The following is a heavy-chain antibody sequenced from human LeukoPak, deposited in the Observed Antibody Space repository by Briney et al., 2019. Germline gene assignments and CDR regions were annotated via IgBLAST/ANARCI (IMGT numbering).Heavy chain of an antibody. D-gene: IGHD5-18*01. CDR1: GYTFTDYT. J-gene: IGHJ4*02. Sequence: GASVKVSCKASGYTFTDYTMHWLRQAPGQRLDWMGWINGGSGNTKYSPEFQGRVTMTTDTSTNTAYMELRSLRSDDTAVYYCARLPSRGYNYDTGDYWGQGTLVTVSS. V-gene: IGHV1-3*01. CDR3: ARLPSRGYNYDTGDY. CDR2: INGGSGNT.